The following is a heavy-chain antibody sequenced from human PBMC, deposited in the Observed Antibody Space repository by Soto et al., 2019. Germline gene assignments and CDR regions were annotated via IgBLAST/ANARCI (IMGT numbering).Heavy chain of an antibody. CDR1: GGTFSSHG. Sequence: QVQLVQSGTVVQRRGSSVKVSCQASGGTFSSHGMAWVRQAPGQGLEWMGGIIPTFGTPTYAPKFQGRVTITSDKSTTTAYMEPSSPRSEDTRVYYCASERSAQYFDFWGQGTLITVSS. D-gene: IGHD1-26*01. J-gene: IGHJ4*02. CDR3: ASERSAQYFDF. V-gene: IGHV1-69*06. CDR2: IIPTFGTP.